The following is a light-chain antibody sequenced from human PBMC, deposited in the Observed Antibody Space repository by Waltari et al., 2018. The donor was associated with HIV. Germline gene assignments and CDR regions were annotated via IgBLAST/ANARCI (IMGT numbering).Light chain of an antibody. CDR1: SSDMGGYNF. V-gene: IGLV2-8*01. J-gene: IGLJ2*01. CDR2: AVS. Sequence: QSVPISYTGTSSDMGGYNFITWYQQHPGKAPKLMIFAVSYRPSGLPVRFSGSKSGNTASLTVYGLQAEDEADYYCSAYAGSNKLVFGGGTKVTVL. CDR3: SAYAGSNKLV.